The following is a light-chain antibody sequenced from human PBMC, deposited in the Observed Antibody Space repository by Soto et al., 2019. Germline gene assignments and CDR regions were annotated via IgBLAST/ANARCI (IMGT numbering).Light chain of an antibody. CDR3: QQYGSSLFT. Sequence: ETVLTQSPGTLSLSPGERATLSCRASQSVSSSYLAWYQQKPGQAPRLLIYGASSRATGIPDRFSGSGSGTDVTLTISRLEPEDFAVYYCQQYGSSLFTFGPRTKVDI. J-gene: IGKJ3*01. CDR2: GAS. V-gene: IGKV3-20*01. CDR1: QSVSSSY.